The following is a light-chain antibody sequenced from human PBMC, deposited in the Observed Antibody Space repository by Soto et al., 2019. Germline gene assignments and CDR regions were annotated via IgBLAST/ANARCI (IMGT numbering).Light chain of an antibody. CDR2: SNN. Sequence: QSVLTQPPSVSGAPGQRVTISCTGSRSNIGAGYDVHWYQQLPGTAPKLLIYSNNQRPSGVPDRFSGSKSGTSASLAVTGLQADDEADYYCQSYDSSLSGSVFGGGTKLTVL. J-gene: IGLJ2*01. V-gene: IGLV1-40*01. CDR1: RSNIGAGYD. CDR3: QSYDSSLSGSV.